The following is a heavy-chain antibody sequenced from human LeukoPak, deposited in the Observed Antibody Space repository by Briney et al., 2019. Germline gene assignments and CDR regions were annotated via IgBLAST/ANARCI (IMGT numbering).Heavy chain of an antibody. V-gene: IGHV3-15*01. CDR1: GFTFSNAW. J-gene: IGHJ4*02. Sequence: GGSLRLSCAASGFTFSNAWMSWVRQAPGKGLEWVGRIKSKTDGGTTDYAAPVKGRFTISRDDSKNTLYLQMNSLKTEDKAVYYCRGVAAAGGPYYFDYWGQGTLDTVSS. D-gene: IGHD6-13*01. CDR2: IKSKTDGGTT. CDR3: RGVAAAGGPYYFDY.